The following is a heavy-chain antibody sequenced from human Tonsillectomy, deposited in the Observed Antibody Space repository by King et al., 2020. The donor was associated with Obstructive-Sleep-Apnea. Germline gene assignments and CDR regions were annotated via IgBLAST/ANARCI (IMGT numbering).Heavy chain of an antibody. V-gene: IGHV5-51*01. J-gene: IGHJ3*02. CDR3: ARRRAYCGGDCYSSEDAFDI. CDR1: GYSFTSYW. D-gene: IGHD2-21*02. Sequence: VQLVESGAEVKKPGESLKISCKGSGYSFTSYWIGWVLQMPGKGLEWMWLIYPVDSDTRYCPSFQGQVTISADKSISTAYLQWGSLKASDTAMYYCARRRAYCGGDCYSSEDAFDIWGQGTMVTVSS. CDR2: IYPVDSDT.